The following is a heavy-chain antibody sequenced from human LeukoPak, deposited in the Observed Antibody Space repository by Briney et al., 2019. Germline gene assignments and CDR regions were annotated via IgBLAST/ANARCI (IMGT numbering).Heavy chain of an antibody. V-gene: IGHV1-2*02. J-gene: IGHJ4*02. D-gene: IGHD3-3*01. CDR1: GYTFTGYY. CDR2: INPNSGGT. CDR3: ARGQYYDFWSGYYLFDY. Sequence: ASVKVSCKASGYTFTGYYMHWVRQAPGQGLEWMGWINPNSGGTNYAQKFQGRVTMTRDTSISTAYMELSRLRSDDTAVYYCARGQYYDFWSGYYLFDYGSQGTLVTVSS.